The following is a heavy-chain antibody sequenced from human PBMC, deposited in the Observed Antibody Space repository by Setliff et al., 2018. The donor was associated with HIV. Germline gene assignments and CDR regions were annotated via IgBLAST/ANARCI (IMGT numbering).Heavy chain of an antibody. Sequence: GASVKVSCKASGGTFSSYGINWVRQAPGQGLEWMGGIIPILGTANYAQRFQGRVTITADISTSTAYMELTSLRSEDTAVYYCSLTTILGGPFDYWGQGTLVTVSS. V-gene: IGHV1-69*10. D-gene: IGHD4-17*01. J-gene: IGHJ4*02. CDR2: IIPILGTA. CDR3: SLTTILGGPFDY. CDR1: GGTFSSYG.